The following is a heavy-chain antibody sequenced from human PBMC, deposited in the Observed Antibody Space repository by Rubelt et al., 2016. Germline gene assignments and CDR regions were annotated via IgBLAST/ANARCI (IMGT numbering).Heavy chain of an antibody. Sequence: QITLKESGPTPVKPTQTLTVTCTFSGFSLRNTGVGMGWIRQPPGKALQWLALIYWDADTRYSPSLKSRLTITKDTSKNQVFLTMTNMDPGDTAGYYCVHLGGYPYGLYFDYWGQGTLVTVSS. CDR1: GFSLRNTGVG. CDR2: IYWDADT. D-gene: IGHD5-18*01. V-gene: IGHV2-5*02. J-gene: IGHJ4*02. CDR3: VHLGGYPYGLYFDY.